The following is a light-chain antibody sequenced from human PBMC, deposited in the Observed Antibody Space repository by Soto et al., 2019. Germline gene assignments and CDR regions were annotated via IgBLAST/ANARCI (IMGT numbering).Light chain of an antibody. CDR1: KNDIGVYDF. V-gene: IGLV2-8*01. CDR2: EVV. Sequence: QSALTQPPSASGSPGQSVTISCTGTKNDIGVYDFVSWYQHHPGKAPRLIIYEVVQRPSGVPDRFSGSKSDNTASLTISGLQAEDEADYYCCSYAGTYSFVFGTGTKVTVL. J-gene: IGLJ1*01. CDR3: CSYAGTYSFV.